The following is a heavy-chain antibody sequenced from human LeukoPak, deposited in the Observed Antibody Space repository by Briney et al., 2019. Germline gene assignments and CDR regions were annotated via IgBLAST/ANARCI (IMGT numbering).Heavy chain of an antibody. CDR3: ARTGYTSGWYVGSFQY. V-gene: IGHV5-51*01. J-gene: IGHJ4*02. CDR1: GYSFTTYW. CDR2: VYPADSDT. D-gene: IGHD6-19*01. Sequence: GGSLQISCKGSGYSFTTYWIGWVRQLPGKGLEWMGIVYPADSDTKYSPSFQGQVTISADKSISTAYLQWSSLKASDTAIYYCARTGYTSGWYVGSFQYWGQGTLVTVSS.